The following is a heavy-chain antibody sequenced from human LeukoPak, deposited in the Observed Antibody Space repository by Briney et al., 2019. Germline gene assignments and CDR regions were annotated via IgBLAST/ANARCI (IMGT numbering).Heavy chain of an antibody. CDR1: GGSFSTYT. V-gene: IGHV1-69*13. CDR2: IIPVLGTT. J-gene: IGHJ4*02. CDR3: ANRVMPRLPTAGITPAYSSDY. Sequence: GASVKVSCKASGGSFSTYTISWVRQAPGQGLEWMGGIIPVLGTTNYAQKFQGRVTVTADDSTSTTYMELSSLRSDDTAIYYCANRVMPRLPTAGITPAYSSDYWGQGTLVTVSS. D-gene: IGHD1-14*01.